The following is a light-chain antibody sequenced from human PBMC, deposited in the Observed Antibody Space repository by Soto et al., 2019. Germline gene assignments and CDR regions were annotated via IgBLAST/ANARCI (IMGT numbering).Light chain of an antibody. V-gene: IGKV3-11*01. Sequence: EIVLTQSPAALSFSPGERATISCRASQSVRHSLAWYQQKPGQAPKLLIDDASNKHTDVPARFSGSGSGTDFNLTISGLEPEDFAVYYCQQHSNWPLTFGGGTKVEIK. CDR3: QQHSNWPLT. CDR2: DAS. CDR1: QSVRHS. J-gene: IGKJ4*01.